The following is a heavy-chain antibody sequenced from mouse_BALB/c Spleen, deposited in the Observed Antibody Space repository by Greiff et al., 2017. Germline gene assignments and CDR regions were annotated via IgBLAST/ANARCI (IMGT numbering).Heavy chain of an antibody. J-gene: IGHJ4*01. Sequence: EVNVVESGGGLVKPGGSLKLSCAASGFAFSSYDMSWVRQTPEKRLEWVAYISSGGGSTYHPDTVKGRFTISRDNAKNTLYLQMSSLKSEDTAMYYCARRDYRYAMDYWGQGTSVTVSS. CDR1: GFAFSSYD. CDR2: ISSGGGST. V-gene: IGHV5-12-1*01. D-gene: IGHD2-4*01. CDR3: ARRDYRYAMDY.